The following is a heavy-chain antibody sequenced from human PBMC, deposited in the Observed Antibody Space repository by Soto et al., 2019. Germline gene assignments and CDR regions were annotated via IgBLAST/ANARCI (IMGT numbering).Heavy chain of an antibody. D-gene: IGHD6-13*01. Sequence: QVQLVQSGAEVKKPGSSVKVSCKASGGTFSSYAISWVRQAPGQRLEWMGGIIPIFGTANYAQKFQGRVKITADESTSTADMELSSLRSEDTAVYYCAREGEAAAGTVGFDPWGQGTLVTVSS. CDR2: IIPIFGTA. CDR1: GGTFSSYA. CDR3: AREGEAAAGTVGFDP. V-gene: IGHV1-69*01. J-gene: IGHJ5*02.